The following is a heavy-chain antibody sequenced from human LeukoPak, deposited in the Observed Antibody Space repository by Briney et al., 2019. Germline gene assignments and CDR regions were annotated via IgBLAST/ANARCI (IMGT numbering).Heavy chain of an antibody. D-gene: IGHD3-10*01. Sequence: GGSLRLSCAASGFTFDEYAMHWVRQAPGKGLEWVSGISWNSGSIGYADSVKGRFTISRDNAKNSLYLQMNSLRAEDTGLYYCSKIGQRFGEAGYFDYWGQGTLVTVSS. V-gene: IGHV3-9*01. J-gene: IGHJ4*02. CDR2: ISWNSGSI. CDR1: GFTFDEYA. CDR3: SKIGQRFGEAGYFDY.